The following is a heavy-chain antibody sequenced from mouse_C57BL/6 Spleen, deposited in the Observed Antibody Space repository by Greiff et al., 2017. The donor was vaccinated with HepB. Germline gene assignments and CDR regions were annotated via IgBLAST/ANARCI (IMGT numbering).Heavy chain of an antibody. CDR3: ATGRGYFDY. V-gene: IGHV1-69*01. CDR1: GYTFTSYW. CDR2: IDPSDSYT. Sequence: QVQLQQPGAELVMPGASVKLSCKASGYTFTSYWLHWVKQRPGQGLEWIGEIDPSDSYTNYNQKFKGKSTLTVDKSSSTAYMQLSSLTSEDAAVYYCATGRGYFDYWGQGTTLTGSS. D-gene: IGHD4-1*01. J-gene: IGHJ2*01.